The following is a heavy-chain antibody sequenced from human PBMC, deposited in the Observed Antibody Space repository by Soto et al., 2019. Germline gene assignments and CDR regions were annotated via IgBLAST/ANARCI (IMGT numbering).Heavy chain of an antibody. CDR1: GFTFNHYG. V-gene: IGHV3-33*01. CDR2: IWNDVSNS. D-gene: IGHD6-13*01. Sequence: QVQLVESGGGVVQPGRSLRLSCAASGFTFNHYGMHWVRQAPGKGLEWLAVIWNDVSNSSYATSVKGRFTISRDNSKNTLYLQMSSVSAEDTAVYSCAIRQIPPPSPGAANASGGMDVWGQGTTVNVSS. CDR3: AIRQIPPPSPGAANASGGMDV. J-gene: IGHJ6*02.